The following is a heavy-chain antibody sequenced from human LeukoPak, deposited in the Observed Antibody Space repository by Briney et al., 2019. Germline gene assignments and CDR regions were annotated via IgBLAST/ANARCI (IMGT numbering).Heavy chain of an antibody. CDR2: IIPIFGTA. V-gene: IGHV1-69*13. J-gene: IGHJ4*02. CDR3: ARVLWAYCSSTSCPPESDY. CDR1: GGTFSSYA. D-gene: IGHD2-2*01. Sequence: SVKVSCKASGGTFSSYAISWVRQAPGQGLEWMGGIIPIFGTANYAQKFQGRVTITAGESTSTAYMELSSLRSEDTAVYYCARVLWAYCSSTSCPPESDYWGQGTLVTVSS.